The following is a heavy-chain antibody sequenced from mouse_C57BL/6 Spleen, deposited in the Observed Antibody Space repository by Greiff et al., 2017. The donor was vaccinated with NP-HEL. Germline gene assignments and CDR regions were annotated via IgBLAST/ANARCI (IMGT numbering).Heavy chain of an antibody. CDR1: GFTFSSYT. CDR2: ISGGGGNT. CDR3: ARHDYGSGDFDY. Sequence: DVKLVESGGGLVKPGGSLKLSCAASGFTFSSYTMSWVRQTPEKRLEWVATISGGGGNTYYPDSVKGRFTISRDNAKNTLYLQMSSLRSEDTALYYCARHDYGSGDFDYWGQGTTLTVSS. V-gene: IGHV5-9*01. J-gene: IGHJ2*01. D-gene: IGHD1-1*01.